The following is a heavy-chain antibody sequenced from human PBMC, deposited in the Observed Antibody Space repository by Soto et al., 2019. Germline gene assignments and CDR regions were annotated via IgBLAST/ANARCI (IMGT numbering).Heavy chain of an antibody. CDR1: GFTVGNNY. Sequence: EAQLVESGGGLVQPGGSLRLSCAASGFTVGNNYMRWDRQAPGKGLEWVSLIYSTGSPFYADSVKDRFIISRDSSKNTLYLQMISLRVEDTAVYYCAGHSHKDYWGQGALVTVSS. CDR2: IYSTGSP. J-gene: IGHJ4*02. CDR3: AGHSHKDY. V-gene: IGHV3-66*04.